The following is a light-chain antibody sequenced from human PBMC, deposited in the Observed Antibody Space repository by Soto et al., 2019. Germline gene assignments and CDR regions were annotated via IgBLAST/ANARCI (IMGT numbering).Light chain of an antibody. V-gene: IGKV1-39*01. CDR3: QQSYSTLRT. CDR2: AAS. J-gene: IGKJ1*01. CDR1: QSISSY. Sequence: DIQMTQSPSSLSASVGDRVTITCRASQSISSYLNWYQQKPGKAPKLLIYAASSLQSGVPSRFSGSGSGTDFTLTISSLQPEDFATYYCQQSYSTLRTFGLETKVDI.